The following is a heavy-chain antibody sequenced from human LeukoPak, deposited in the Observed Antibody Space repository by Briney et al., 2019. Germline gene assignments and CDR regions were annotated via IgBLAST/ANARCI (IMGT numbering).Heavy chain of an antibody. CDR1: GGSISSYY. CDR3: ARVRVGATDYFDY. D-gene: IGHD1-26*01. CDR2: IYTSGST. V-gene: IGHV4-4*07. J-gene: IGHJ4*02. Sequence: SETLSLTCTVSGGSISSYYWSWIRQPAGKGLEWIGRIYTSGSTNYNPSLKSRVTISVDTSKNQFSLKLSSVTAADTAVYYCARVRVGATDYFDYWAREPWSPSPQ.